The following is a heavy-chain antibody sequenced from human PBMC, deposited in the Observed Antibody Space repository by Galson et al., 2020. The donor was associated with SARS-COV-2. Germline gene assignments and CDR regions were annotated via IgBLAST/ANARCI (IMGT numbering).Heavy chain of an antibody. CDR2: IHYSGSP. D-gene: IGHD2-2*01. J-gene: IGHJ5*02. CDR3: ARDNSYCSSTSCYRNWFAP. V-gene: IGHV4-59*01. CDR1: GGSISTYY. Sequence: SQTLSLTCTVSGGSISTYYWSWIRQPPGKGLEWIGYIHYSGSPNYNPSLKSRVTISVDTSKNQFSLKLNSLTAAGTAVYYCARDNSYCSSTSCYRNWFAPWCPGTLVTVSS.